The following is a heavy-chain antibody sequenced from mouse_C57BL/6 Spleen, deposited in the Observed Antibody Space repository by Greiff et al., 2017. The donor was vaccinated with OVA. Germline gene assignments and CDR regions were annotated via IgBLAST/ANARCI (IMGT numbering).Heavy chain of an antibody. D-gene: IGHD1-1*01. CDR2: IHPSDSDT. J-gene: IGHJ3*01. CDR1: GYTFTSYW. Sequence: QVQLQQPGAELVKPGASVTVSCKASGYTFTSYWMHWVKQRPGQGLEWIGRIHPSDSDTNYNQKFKGKATLTVDKSSSTAYMQLSILTSEDSAVYYCAILEGCYYAWLAYWGQGTLVTVSA. V-gene: IGHV1-74*01. CDR3: AILEGCYYAWLAY.